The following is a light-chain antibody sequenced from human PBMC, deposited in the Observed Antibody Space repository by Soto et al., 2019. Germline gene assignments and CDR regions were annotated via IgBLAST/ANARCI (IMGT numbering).Light chain of an antibody. Sequence: EIMLTQSPATLPLSPGERATLSCRASQSVDSPLVWYQQKPGQAPRLLIYDSSYRATGVPARFSASGSGTDFTLTISSLEAQDFATYYCQQANSFLFTFGPGTKVDIK. CDR2: DSS. J-gene: IGKJ3*01. V-gene: IGKV3-11*01. CDR1: QSVDSP. CDR3: QQANSFLFT.